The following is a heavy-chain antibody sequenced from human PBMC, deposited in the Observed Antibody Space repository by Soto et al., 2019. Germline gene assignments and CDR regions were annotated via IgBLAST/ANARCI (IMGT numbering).Heavy chain of an antibody. J-gene: IGHJ5*02. CDR3: AKEAGMGGWFDP. D-gene: IGHD1-26*01. CDR1: GASISNYY. Sequence: SETLSLTCSVSGASISNYYWTWIRQSPGKGLEWIGYMYYSGSTNYNPSLKSRVTITIDTSKNQFSLKLRSVTSADTAVYYCAKEAGMGGWFDPWGQGTLVTVSS. V-gene: IGHV4-59*01. CDR2: MYYSGST.